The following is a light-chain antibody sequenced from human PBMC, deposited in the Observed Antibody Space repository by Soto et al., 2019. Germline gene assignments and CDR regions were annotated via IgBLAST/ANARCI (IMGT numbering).Light chain of an antibody. V-gene: IGKV3-15*01. CDR3: QQYNNRPPWT. CDR1: QRVSSN. Sequence: EILMTQSPSTLSVSTGERATVSCRASQRVSSNLAWYQQKPGQAPRQLIYGASTRSTGSPPTFSGGGSGTAYTLPISSLLSEDFAASYCQQYNNRPPWTFGQGTKVDIK. CDR2: GAS. J-gene: IGKJ1*01.